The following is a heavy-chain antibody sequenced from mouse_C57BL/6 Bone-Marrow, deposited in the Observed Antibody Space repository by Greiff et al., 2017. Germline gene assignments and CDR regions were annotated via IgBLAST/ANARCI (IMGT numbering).Heavy chain of an antibody. CDR2: IDPENGDT. V-gene: IGHV14-4*01. CDR1: GFNIKDDY. CDR3: TTVNWYFDV. J-gene: IGHJ1*03. Sequence: VTLKESGAELVRPGASVKLSCTASGFNIKDDYMHWVKQRPEQGLAWIGWIDPENGDTEYASKFQGKATITADTSSNTDYLQLSSLTSEDTAVYYCTTVNWYFDVWGTGTTVTVSS.